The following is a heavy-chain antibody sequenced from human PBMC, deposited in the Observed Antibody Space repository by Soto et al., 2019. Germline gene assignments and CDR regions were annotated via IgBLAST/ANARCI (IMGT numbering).Heavy chain of an antibody. CDR3: ARSNYYNDFWSPYDC. J-gene: IGHJ4*02. CDR2: VNWNGDNI. Sequence: EVQLVESGGGVVRPGGSLRLSCAASGFTFDDYGMSWVREAPGKGLEWVAGVNWNGDNIGYADSVKGRFTISRDNAKISLYLQMSSLRAEDTALYHCARSNYYNDFWSPYDCWGQGTLVTVPS. D-gene: IGHD3-3*01. CDR1: GFTFDDYG. V-gene: IGHV3-20*01.